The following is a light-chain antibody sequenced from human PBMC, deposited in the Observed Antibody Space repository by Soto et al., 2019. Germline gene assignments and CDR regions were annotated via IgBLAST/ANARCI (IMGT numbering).Light chain of an antibody. CDR3: QQLNSYPLT. CDR2: TAS. CDR1: QGFTSF. Sequence: DIQLTQSPSFLSASVGDRVSITCRASQGFTSFLAWYQQIPGKAPKLLIYTASTLQSGVPPRFSGSGSGTEFTLTISSLQPEDFGTYYCQQLNSYPLTFGGGTRVAIK. J-gene: IGKJ4*01. V-gene: IGKV1-9*01.